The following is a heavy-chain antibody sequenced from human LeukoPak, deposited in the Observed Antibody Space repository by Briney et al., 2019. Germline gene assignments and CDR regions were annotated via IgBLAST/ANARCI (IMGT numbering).Heavy chain of an antibody. CDR1: GFTFNTHS. V-gene: IGHV3-7*03. Sequence: PGGSLRLSCAVSGFTFNTHSMKWVRQTPGKGLEWVASIKEDGSERQYVDSVKGRFSISRDNTKGSLFLQLNSLRAEDTAVYYCARDLGYCTNGVCHTRFVYWGQGTLVAVSS. J-gene: IGHJ4*02. CDR2: IKEDGSER. D-gene: IGHD2-8*01. CDR3: ARDLGYCTNGVCHTRFVY.